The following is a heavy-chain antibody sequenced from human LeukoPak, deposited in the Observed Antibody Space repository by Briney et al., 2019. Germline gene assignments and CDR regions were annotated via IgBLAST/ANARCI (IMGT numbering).Heavy chain of an antibody. Sequence: ASVKVSCKASGYTFTSYGISWVRQAPGQGLEWMGWISAYNGNTNYAQKLQGRVTMTTDTSTSTAYMELRSLRSDDTAVYYCAREADIVGATLHFGYWGQGTLVTVSS. CDR2: ISAYNGNT. J-gene: IGHJ4*02. D-gene: IGHD1-26*01. CDR1: GYTFTSYG. CDR3: AREADIVGATLHFGY. V-gene: IGHV1-18*01.